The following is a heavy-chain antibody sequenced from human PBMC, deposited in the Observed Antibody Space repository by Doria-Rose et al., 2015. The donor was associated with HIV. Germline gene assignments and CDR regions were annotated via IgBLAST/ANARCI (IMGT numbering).Heavy chain of an antibody. CDR3: SRIKSSRWCHKCYFDF. CDR1: GVSLSSPGMG. CDR2: IFSDDER. D-gene: IGHD6-13*01. V-gene: IGHV2-26*01. Sequence: GPVLVKPTETLTLTCTVSGVSLSSPGMGVSWIRQPPGKALEWLANIFSDDERSYKTSLKSRLTISTSTSKSHVVLNMTDMDPVGTATYYCSRIKSSRWCHKCYFDFWGQGTLVIVS. J-gene: IGHJ4*02.